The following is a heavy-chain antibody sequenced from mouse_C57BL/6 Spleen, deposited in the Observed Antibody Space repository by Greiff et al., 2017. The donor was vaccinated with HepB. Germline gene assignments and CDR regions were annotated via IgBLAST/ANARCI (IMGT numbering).Heavy chain of an antibody. CDR3: ARCSLYDGYYWFAY. V-gene: IGHV1-55*01. Sequence: VQLQQPGAELVKPGASVKMSCKASGYTFTSYWITWVKQRPGQGLEWIGDIYPGSGSTNYNEKFKSKATLTVDTSSSTAYMQLSSLTSEDSAVYYCARCSLYDGYYWFAYWGQGTLVTVSA. D-gene: IGHD2-3*01. CDR1: GYTFTSYW. J-gene: IGHJ3*01. CDR2: IYPGSGST.